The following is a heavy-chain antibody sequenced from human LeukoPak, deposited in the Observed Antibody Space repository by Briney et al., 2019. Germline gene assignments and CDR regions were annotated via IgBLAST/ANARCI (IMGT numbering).Heavy chain of an antibody. Sequence: PGGSLRLSCAASGFTCSNYWMTWVRQAPGKGLEWVASIKQDGSEKYYVDSVKGRFTISRDNAQNSLYLQMNSLRAEDTAVYYCARGRTAYSSSCFDYWGQGTLVTVSS. CDR1: GFTCSNYW. V-gene: IGHV3-7*05. CDR2: IKQDGSEK. CDR3: ARGRTAYSSSCFDY. J-gene: IGHJ4*02. D-gene: IGHD6-13*01.